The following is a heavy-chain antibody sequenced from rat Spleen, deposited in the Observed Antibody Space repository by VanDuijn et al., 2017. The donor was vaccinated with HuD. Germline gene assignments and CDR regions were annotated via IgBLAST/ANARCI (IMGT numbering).Heavy chain of an antibody. CDR3: ARRHYGYTDYFDY. V-gene: IGHV5-25*01. CDR2: ISSGGGDT. CDR1: GFTFSTFP. J-gene: IGHJ2*01. Sequence: EVQLVESGGGLVQPGRSLKLSCAASGFTFSTFPMAWVRQAPKMGLEWVASISSGGGDTYYPDSVRGRFTISRDNAKSTLYLQMDSPRSEDTATYYCARRHYGYTDYFDYWGQGVMVTVSS. D-gene: IGHD1-9*01.